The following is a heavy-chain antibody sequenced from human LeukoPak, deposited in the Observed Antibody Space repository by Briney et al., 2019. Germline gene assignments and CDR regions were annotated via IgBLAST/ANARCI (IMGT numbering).Heavy chain of an antibody. Sequence: SSETLSLTCTVSGGSISSYYWSWIGQPPGKGVEWIGYIYYSGSTNYNPSLKSRVTISVDTSKTQFSLKLSSVTAADTAVYYCARGWSYYYMDVWGKGTTVTVSS. D-gene: IGHD2-15*01. CDR1: GGSISSYY. CDR2: IYYSGST. V-gene: IGHV4-59*01. J-gene: IGHJ6*03. CDR3: ARGWSYYYMDV.